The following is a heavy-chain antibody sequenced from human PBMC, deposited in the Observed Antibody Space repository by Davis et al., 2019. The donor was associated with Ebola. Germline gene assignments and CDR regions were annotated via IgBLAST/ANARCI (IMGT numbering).Heavy chain of an antibody. CDR2: IYYNGRT. D-gene: IGHD6-13*01. CDR1: GYSISSGYY. V-gene: IGHV4-38-2*02. CDR3: ARDLSMAAAAPYYYYGMDV. J-gene: IGHJ6*02. Sequence: SETLSLTCTVSGYSISSGYYWGWIRQPPGKGLEWIGSIYYNGRTYYRTSLEGRVTILLDTSKNQFSLKLRSVTAADTAVYYCARDLSMAAAAPYYYYGMDVWGQGTTVTVSS.